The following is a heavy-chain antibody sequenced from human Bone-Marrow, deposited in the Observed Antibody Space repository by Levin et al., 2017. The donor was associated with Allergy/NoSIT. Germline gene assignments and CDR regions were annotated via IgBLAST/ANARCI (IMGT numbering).Heavy chain of an antibody. Sequence: GESLKISCTASGFSVSGAYMSWVRQAPGKGLEWVSVVSTGGITYYADSVKGRFTISRDSSKNTVNLQMNSLRAEDTAVYYCARGGITVFGVIRPSAFDFWGQGTEVTVSS. CDR1: GFSVSGAY. J-gene: IGHJ3*01. V-gene: IGHV3-53*01. CDR3: ARGGITVFGVIRPSAFDF. D-gene: IGHD3-3*01. CDR2: VSTGGIT.